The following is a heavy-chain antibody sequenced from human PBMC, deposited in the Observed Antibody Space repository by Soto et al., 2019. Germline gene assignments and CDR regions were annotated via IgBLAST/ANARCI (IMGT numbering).Heavy chain of an antibody. V-gene: IGHV5-51*01. Sequence: GESLKLSCKGYGYSFTNYCINCVLQMPGKGLEWMGTIYPVDSETRYSPSFQGQVTISVDKSINTAYLQWSSLKAADTAMYYCARQRGDYSPLGYFEYWGQGALVTVSS. CDR2: IYPVDSET. CDR3: ARQRGDYSPLGYFEY. J-gene: IGHJ4*02. D-gene: IGHD2-15*01. CDR1: GYSFTNYC.